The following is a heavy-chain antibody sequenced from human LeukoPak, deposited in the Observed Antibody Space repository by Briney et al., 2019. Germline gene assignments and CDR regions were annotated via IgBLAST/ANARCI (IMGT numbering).Heavy chain of an antibody. Sequence: PSETLSLTCTVSGGSISSSTYYWGWIRQPPGKGLEWIGSIYYSGSTYYNPSLKSRVTISVDTSKNQFSLKLSSVTAADTAVYYCARRSGWNDDDYWGQGTLVTVSS. J-gene: IGHJ4*02. CDR2: IYYSGST. V-gene: IGHV4-39*01. CDR3: ARRSGWNDDDY. CDR1: GGSISSSTYY. D-gene: IGHD1-1*01.